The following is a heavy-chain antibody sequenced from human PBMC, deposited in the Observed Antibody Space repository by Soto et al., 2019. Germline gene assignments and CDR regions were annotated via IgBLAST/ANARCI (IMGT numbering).Heavy chain of an antibody. CDR3: AQSLWRGYKSWFDA. CDR2: IYWDDDK. V-gene: IGHV2-5*02. CDR1: EFSLTTSRVG. Sequence: QITLRESGPTLVKPTQTLTLTCTFTEFSLTTSRVGVGWIRQPPGKALEWLALIYWDDDKRYNPSLQTRLTITKDTSRNQVVLTMNNMDPLDTATYYCAQSLWRGYKSWFDAWGQGTLVTVSS. D-gene: IGHD3-3*01. J-gene: IGHJ5*02.